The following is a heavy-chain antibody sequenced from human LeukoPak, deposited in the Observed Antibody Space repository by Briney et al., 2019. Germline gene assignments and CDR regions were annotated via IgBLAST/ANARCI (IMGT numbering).Heavy chain of an antibody. CDR1: GYTFTSYY. CDR2: INPSGGST. V-gene: IGHV1-46*01. CDR3: ARLPEGATDEAY. Sequence: ASVKVSCKASGYTFTSYYMHWVRQAPGQGLEWMGIINPSGGSTNYAQKFQGRVTMTRDMSTSTVYMELSSLRSEDTAVYYCARLPEGATDEAYWGQGTLVTVSS. J-gene: IGHJ4*02. D-gene: IGHD1-26*01.